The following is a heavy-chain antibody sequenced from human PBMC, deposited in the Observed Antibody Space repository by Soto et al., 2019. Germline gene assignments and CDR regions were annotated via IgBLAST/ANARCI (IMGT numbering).Heavy chain of an antibody. V-gene: IGHV1-69*13. Sequence: ASVKVSCKASGYTFTSYGISWVRQAPGQGLEWLGWISPNFGTANYAQKFQGRVTITADESTSTAYMELSSLRSEDTAVYYCARARVGEDIVLMVYAKAPYYYGMDAWGQGTTVTVSS. CDR2: ISPNFGTA. D-gene: IGHD2-8*01. CDR3: ARARVGEDIVLMVYAKAPYYYGMDA. J-gene: IGHJ6*02. CDR1: GYTFTSYG.